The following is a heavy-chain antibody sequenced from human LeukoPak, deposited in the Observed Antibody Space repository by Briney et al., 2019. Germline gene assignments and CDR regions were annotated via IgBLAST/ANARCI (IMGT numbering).Heavy chain of an antibody. D-gene: IGHD6-13*01. CDR3: ARAIFPLGYFDY. CDR1: GGTFSSYA. CDR2: IIPIFGTT. J-gene: IGHJ4*02. V-gene: IGHV1-69*06. Sequence: ASVKVSCKASGGTFSSYAISWVRQAPGQGLEWMGGIIPIFGTTNYAQKFQGRVTITADKSTSTAYMELSRLRSGDTAVYYCARAIFPLGYFDYWGQGTLVTVSS.